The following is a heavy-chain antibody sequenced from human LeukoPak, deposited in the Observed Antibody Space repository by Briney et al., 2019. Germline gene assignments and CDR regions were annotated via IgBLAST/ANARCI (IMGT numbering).Heavy chain of an antibody. J-gene: IGHJ3*02. CDR1: GFTFSSYW. CDR3: ARISLDAFDI. V-gene: IGHV3-7*04. Sequence: GGFLRLSCVASGFTFSSYWMTWVRQAPGKGLEWVANIKQDGSEKYYVDYVKGRFTISRDNAKNSLYLQMNSLRAEDTAVYHCARISLDAFDIWGQGTMVTVSS. CDR2: IKQDGSEK.